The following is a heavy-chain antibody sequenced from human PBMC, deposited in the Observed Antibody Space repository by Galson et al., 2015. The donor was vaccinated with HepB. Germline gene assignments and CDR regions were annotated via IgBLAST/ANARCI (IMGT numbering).Heavy chain of an antibody. V-gene: IGHV3-74*01. CDR1: GFTFSFYW. Sequence: SLRLSCAASGFTFSFYWMHWVRQAPRKGLVWVSRINNDGTTTNYADSVKGRFTISRDNAKNTAYLHMNSLKTEDTAVYYCARLGDLSGYSSLWGQGTLVTVSS. D-gene: IGHD2-15*01. CDR2: INNDGTTT. CDR3: ARLGDLSGYSSL. J-gene: IGHJ4*02.